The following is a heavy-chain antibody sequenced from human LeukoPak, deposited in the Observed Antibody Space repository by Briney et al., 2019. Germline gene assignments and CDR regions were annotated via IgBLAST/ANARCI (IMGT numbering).Heavy chain of an antibody. CDR2: ISYDGSNK. J-gene: IGHJ3*02. D-gene: IGHD6-19*01. V-gene: IGHV3-30*03. Sequence: PGGSLRLSCAASGFTFSNYGMHWVRQAPGKGLEWVAVISYDGSNKYYADSVKGRFTISRDNSKNTLYLQMNSLRAEDTAVYYCAREMYAGWYFAFDIWGQGTMVTVSS. CDR3: AREMYAGWYFAFDI. CDR1: GFTFSNYG.